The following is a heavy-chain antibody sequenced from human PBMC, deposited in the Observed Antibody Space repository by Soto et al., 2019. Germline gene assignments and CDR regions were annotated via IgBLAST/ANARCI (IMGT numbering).Heavy chain of an antibody. CDR2: INHSGST. CDR3: ARDGYDFWSGYISGTYSGMDV. D-gene: IGHD3-3*01. CDR1: GGSFSGYY. J-gene: IGHJ6*02. V-gene: IGHV4-34*01. Sequence: SETLCLTCAVYGGSFSGYYWSWIRQPPGKGLEWIGEINHSGSTNYNPSLKSRVTISVDTSKNQFSLKLSSVTAADTAVYYCARDGYDFWSGYISGTYSGMDVWGQGTTVTVSS.